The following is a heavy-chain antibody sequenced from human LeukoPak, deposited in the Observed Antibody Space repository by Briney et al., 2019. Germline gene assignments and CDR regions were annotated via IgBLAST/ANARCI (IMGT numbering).Heavy chain of an antibody. Sequence: PSETLSLTCTVSGGSISSSYYYWSWIRQPPGKGLEWIGEINHSGSTNYNPSLKSRVTISVDTSKNQFSLKLSSVTAADTAVYYCARENTVFDYWGQGTLVTVSS. D-gene: IGHD1/OR15-1a*01. V-gene: IGHV4-39*07. CDR3: ARENTVFDY. J-gene: IGHJ4*02. CDR2: INHSGST. CDR1: GGSISSSYYY.